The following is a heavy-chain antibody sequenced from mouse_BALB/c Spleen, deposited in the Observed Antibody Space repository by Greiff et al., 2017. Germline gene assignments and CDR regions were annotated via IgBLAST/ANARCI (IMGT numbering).Heavy chain of an antibody. CDR3: ALMITLGFDV. V-gene: IGHV1-82*01. CDR1: GYAFSSSW. D-gene: IGHD2-4*01. CDR2: IYPGDGDT. Sequence: QVQLQQSGPELVKPGASVKISCKASGYAFSSSWMNWVKQRPGQGLEWIGRIYPGDGDTNYNGKFKGKATLTADKSSSTAYMQLSSLTSVDSAVYFCALMITLGFDVWGAGTTVTVSS. J-gene: IGHJ1*01.